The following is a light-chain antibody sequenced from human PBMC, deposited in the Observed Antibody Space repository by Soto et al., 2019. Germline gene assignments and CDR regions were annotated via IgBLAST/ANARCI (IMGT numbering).Light chain of an antibody. CDR1: QDIRNY. J-gene: IGKJ4*01. V-gene: IGKV1-33*01. CDR2: DAS. CDR3: QQYDNRPLT. Sequence: DIQMTQSPSSLSASVGDRVTITCQASQDIRNYLNWYQQKPGKAPKILIYDASNLATGVRSMFSGSGAGTDCTFTISSLQPEDIATDYCQQYDNRPLTFGGGTQVDI.